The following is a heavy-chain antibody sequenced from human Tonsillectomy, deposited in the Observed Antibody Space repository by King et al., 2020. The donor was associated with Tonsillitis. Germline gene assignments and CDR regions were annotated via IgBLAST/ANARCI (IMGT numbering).Heavy chain of an antibody. V-gene: IGHV4-59*01. CDR2: IYYSGST. CDR3: ARDPGYSYGRDYYYGMDV. Sequence: VQLQESGPGLVKPSETLSLTCTVSGGSISSYYWSWIRQPPGKGLEWIGYIYYSGSTNYNPSLKSRVTISVDTSKNQFSLKLSSLTAADTAVYYCARDPGYSYGRDYYYGMDVWGQGTTVTVSS. CDR1: GGSISSYY. J-gene: IGHJ6*02. D-gene: IGHD5-18*01.